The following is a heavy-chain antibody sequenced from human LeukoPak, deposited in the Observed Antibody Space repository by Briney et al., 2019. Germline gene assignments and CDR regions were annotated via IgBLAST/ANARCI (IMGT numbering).Heavy chain of an antibody. D-gene: IGHD4-17*01. CDR3: ARATRDDFGDVHDAFDV. V-gene: IGHV3-7*01. CDR1: GFTFSLYW. Sequence: SGGSLRLSCATSGFTFSLYWMTWVRQAPGKGLEWVANIKEDGGKKYYVESVKGRFTISRDNAKNSVFLQMNTLRADDTAIYYCARATRDDFGDVHDAFDVWGQGTMVAVSS. CDR2: IKEDGGKK. J-gene: IGHJ3*01.